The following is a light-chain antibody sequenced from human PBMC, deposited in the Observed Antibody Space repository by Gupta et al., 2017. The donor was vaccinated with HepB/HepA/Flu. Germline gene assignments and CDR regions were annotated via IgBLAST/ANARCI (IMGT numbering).Light chain of an antibody. CDR2: GAS. J-gene: IGKJ1*01. CDR3: QEYSGSPWT. V-gene: IGKV3-20*01. CDR1: QSVINSY. Sequence: EIVLTQSPGTLSLSPGERATLSCRASQSVINSYLAWYQQKPGQTPRLLIYGASSRATGIPDRFSGGGSGTDFTLTISRLEPEDFAVYYCQEYSGSPWTFGQGTKVEIK.